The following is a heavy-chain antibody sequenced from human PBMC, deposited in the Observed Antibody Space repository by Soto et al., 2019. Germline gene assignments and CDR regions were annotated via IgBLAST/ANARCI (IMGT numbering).Heavy chain of an antibody. CDR1: GFNFDNYW. D-gene: IGHD1-1*01. CDR2: IKQDGSDK. CDR3: ARDTTGILDY. V-gene: IGHV3-7*01. Sequence: GGSLRLSFAASGFNFDNYWMAWVRQAQGKGLEWVANIKQDGSDKNYVDSVKGRLTISRDNAKNSLYLQMNSLRAEDSAVYSCARDTTGILDYWGQGTLATVSS. J-gene: IGHJ4*02.